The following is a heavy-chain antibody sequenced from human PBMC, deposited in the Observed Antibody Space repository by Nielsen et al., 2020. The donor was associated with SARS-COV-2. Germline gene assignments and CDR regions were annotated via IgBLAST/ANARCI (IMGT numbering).Heavy chain of an antibody. CDR1: GGSLSGYY. J-gene: IGHJ6*02. V-gene: IGHV4-34*01. D-gene: IGHD4-17*01. CDR2: INHSGST. Sequence: SETLSLTCAVYGGSLSGYYWSWIRQPPGKGLEWIGEINHSGSTNYNPSLKSRVTISVDTSKNQFSLKLSSVTAADTAIYYCARGRDTTTNSYLDVWGQGTTVTVSS. CDR3: ARGRDTTTNSYLDV.